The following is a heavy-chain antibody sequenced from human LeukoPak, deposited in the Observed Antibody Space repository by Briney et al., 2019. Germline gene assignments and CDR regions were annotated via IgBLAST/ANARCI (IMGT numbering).Heavy chain of an antibody. CDR2: IYYSGST. CDR3: ARNTYYYDSTGYYQFDY. Sequence: SETLSLTCTVSGGSISSYYWSWIRQPPGKGLEWIGYIYYSGSTNYNPSLKSRVTMSVDTSKKQFSLKLSSVTAADTAVYYCARNTYYYDSTGYYQFDYWGQGTLVTASS. J-gene: IGHJ4*02. V-gene: IGHV4-59*01. D-gene: IGHD3-22*01. CDR1: GGSISSYY.